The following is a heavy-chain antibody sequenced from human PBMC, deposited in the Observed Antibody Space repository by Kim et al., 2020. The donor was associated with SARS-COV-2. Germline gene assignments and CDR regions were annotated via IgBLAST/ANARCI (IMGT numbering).Heavy chain of an antibody. V-gene: IGHV3-30*04. Sequence: GGSLRLSCAASGFTFSSYAMHWVRQAPGKGLEWVAVISYDGSNKYYADSVKGRFTISRDNSKNTLYLQMNSLGAEDTAVYYCARVPGSYQPSDYWGQGTLVTVSS. CDR3: ARVPGSYQPSDY. J-gene: IGHJ4*02. D-gene: IGHD3-10*01. CDR1: GFTFSSYA. CDR2: ISYDGSNK.